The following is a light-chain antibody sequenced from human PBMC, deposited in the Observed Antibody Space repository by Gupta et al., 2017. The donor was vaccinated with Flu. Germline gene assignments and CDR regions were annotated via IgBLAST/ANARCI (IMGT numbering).Light chain of an antibody. Sequence: SSELTQPPSVSVSPGQTARLTGSGDALADQYGYWYQQKPGHAPTMMLRKDNQRPSGIPERFSGSSSGTKVTFTTSGVQAEEEADYYCQSSDTSGNYVVFGGGTKLTVL. V-gene: IGLV3-25*02. CDR2: KDN. J-gene: IGLJ2*01. CDR3: QSSDTSGNYVV. CDR1: ALADQY.